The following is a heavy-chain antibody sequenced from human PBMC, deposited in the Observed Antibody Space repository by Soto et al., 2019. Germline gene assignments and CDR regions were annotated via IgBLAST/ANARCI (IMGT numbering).Heavy chain of an antibody. CDR1: GGSISSGGYS. CDR2: IYHSGST. CDR3: ARGIAAAVFGP. D-gene: IGHD6-13*01. Sequence: SETLSLTCAVSGGSISSGGYSWSWIRQPPGKGLEWIGYIYHSGSTYYNPSLKSRVTISVDRSKNQFSLKLSSVTAADTAVYYCARGIAAAVFGPWGQGTLVTVSS. V-gene: IGHV4-30-2*01. J-gene: IGHJ5*02.